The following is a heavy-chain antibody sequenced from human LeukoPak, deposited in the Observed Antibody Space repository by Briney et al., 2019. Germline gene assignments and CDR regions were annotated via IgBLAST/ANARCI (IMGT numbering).Heavy chain of an antibody. Sequence: ASVKVSCQASGYSFNSQGMNWVRQAPGQGLEWMGWINTDSGNPTYAQGFTGRFVFSLDSAVSTAYLQISNLMPEDTGKYYCVKEILRFDLWGQGTMVTVSS. V-gene: IGHV7-4-1*02. CDR3: VKEILRFDL. J-gene: IGHJ3*01. CDR2: INTDSGNP. CDR1: GYSFNSQG.